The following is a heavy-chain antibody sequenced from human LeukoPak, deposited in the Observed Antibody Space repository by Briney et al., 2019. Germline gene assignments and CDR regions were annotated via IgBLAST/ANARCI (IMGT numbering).Heavy chain of an antibody. D-gene: IGHD2-2*01. J-gene: IGHJ6*03. V-gene: IGHV4-38-2*01. CDR1: GYSISSGYY. CDR3: ARVVVPAIYYMDV. Sequence: PSETLSLTCAVSGYSISSGYYWGWIRQPPGKGLEWIGNIYHSGSTYYNPSLKRRVTISVDTSKNQLSLKLSSVTAADTAVYYCARVVVPAIYYMDVWGKGTTVTVSS. CDR2: IYHSGST.